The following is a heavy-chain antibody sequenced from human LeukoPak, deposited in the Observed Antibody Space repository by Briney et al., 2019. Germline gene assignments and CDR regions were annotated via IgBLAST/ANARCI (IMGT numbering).Heavy chain of an antibody. V-gene: IGHV3-7*04. J-gene: IGHJ4*02. CDR3: ARDLSSLAPSFDN. D-gene: IGHD6-19*01. CDR2: IDQDGSVK. CDR1: GFTFSNYW. Sequence: GGSLRLSCAASGFTFSNYWMSWVRQAPGKGLEWVANIDQDGSVKYYVDSVKGRFTISRDNAKNSLYLQMNSLRAEDTAVYYCARDLSSLAPSFDNWGQGTLVTVCS.